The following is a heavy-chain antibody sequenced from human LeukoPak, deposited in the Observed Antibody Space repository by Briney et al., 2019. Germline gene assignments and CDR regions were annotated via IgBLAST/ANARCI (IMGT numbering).Heavy chain of an antibody. CDR3: AFLGYYDSSGQAIFDY. D-gene: IGHD3-22*01. Sequence: GRSLRLSCAASGFTFSSYGMHWVRKAPGKGLERVAVISYDGSNKYYADSVKGRFTISRDNSKTTLYLQMNSLRAEDTAVYYCAFLGYYDSSGQAIFDYWGQGTLVTVSS. J-gene: IGHJ4*02. CDR2: ISYDGSNK. CDR1: GFTFSSYG. V-gene: IGHV3-30*03.